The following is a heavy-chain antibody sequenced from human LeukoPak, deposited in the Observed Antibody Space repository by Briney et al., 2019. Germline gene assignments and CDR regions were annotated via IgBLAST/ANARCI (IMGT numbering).Heavy chain of an antibody. CDR1: GGSVNNYF. D-gene: IGHD2-2*03. CDR3: ARDWIF. V-gene: IGHV4-59*02. J-gene: IGHJ4*02. Sequence: SETLSLTCTVSGGSVNNYFWSWIRQPTGKTLEWIGYILHNGTTNINPSLKSRAVMSVDKSKNQISLKLRSVTAADTAVYYCARDWIFWGQGTLVTVSS. CDR2: ILHNGTT.